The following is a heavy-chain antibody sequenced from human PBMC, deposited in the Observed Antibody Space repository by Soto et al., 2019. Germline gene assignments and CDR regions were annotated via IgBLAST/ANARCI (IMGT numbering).Heavy chain of an antibody. J-gene: IGHJ4*02. Sequence: EVQLVESGGGLGKPGGSLRLSCAASGFTFSNAWMSWIRQTPGKGLEWVGRVKSNIHGGTTDYAAPVKGRFTISRDDSKNTLYLQMNFLKIEDTAVYYCTTEDGRAVDWGQGTLVTVSS. CDR2: VKSNIHGGTT. CDR3: TTEDGRAVD. V-gene: IGHV3-15*01. CDR1: GFTFSNAW. D-gene: IGHD2-21*01.